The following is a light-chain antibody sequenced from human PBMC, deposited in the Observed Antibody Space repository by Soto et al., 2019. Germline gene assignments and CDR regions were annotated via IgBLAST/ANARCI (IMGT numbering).Light chain of an antibody. J-gene: IGKJ1*01. CDR3: QQYDSYRT. Sequence: DIQMTQSPSTLSASVGDRVTITCRVSQNVTTWLAWYQHKPGKAPKLLLYDVSNLESGVPSRFSGSGSGTEFTLTISSLQSDDFATYFCQQYDSYRTFGQGTKVEIK. V-gene: IGKV1-5*01. CDR1: QNVTTW. CDR2: DVS.